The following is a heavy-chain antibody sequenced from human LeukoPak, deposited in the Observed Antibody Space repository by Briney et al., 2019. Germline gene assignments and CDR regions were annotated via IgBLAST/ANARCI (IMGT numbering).Heavy chain of an antibody. Sequence: PGGSLRLSCAASGFTFYDSAIHWGRQVPGKGLEWLGRIKSKLFNSETAYIDSVKGRFIVYRDDSKNTVFLQMNNLKTDDTALYYCCRYEEPSRLFGDSWGQGALVTVSS. CDR3: CRYEEPSRLFGDS. V-gene: IGHV3-73*01. CDR1: GFTFYDSA. D-gene: IGHD3-3*01. CDR2: IKSKLFNSET. J-gene: IGHJ4*02.